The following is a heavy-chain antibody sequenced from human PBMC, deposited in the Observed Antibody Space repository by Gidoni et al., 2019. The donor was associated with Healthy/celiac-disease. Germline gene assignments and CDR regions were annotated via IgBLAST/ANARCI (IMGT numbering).Heavy chain of an antibody. CDR2: IDPSDSYT. V-gene: IGHV5-10-1*01. CDR1: GSSFTSYW. D-gene: IGHD5-18*01. J-gene: IGHJ6*03. Sequence: EVQLVQSGAEVKKPGESLRISCKGSGSSFTSYWISWVRQMPGKGLEWMGRIDPSDSYTNYSPSFQGHVTSSADKSISTAYLQWSSLKASDTAMYYCARLQAGVDTAMVTPSSYYYYYMDVWGKGTTVTVSS. CDR3: ARLQAGVDTAMVTPSSYYYYYMDV.